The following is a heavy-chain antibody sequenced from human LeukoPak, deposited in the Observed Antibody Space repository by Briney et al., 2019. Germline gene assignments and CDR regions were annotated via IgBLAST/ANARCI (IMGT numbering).Heavy chain of an antibody. Sequence: SETLSLTCAVSGVSITSDIYYWSWIRQPPGKGLEWIGYILHSGSTYHNPSLKSRVPISVDTSKNQFTLKLSSVTAADTAVYFCARTRDLWSAYFDYWGQGILVTV. V-gene: IGHV4-30-2*01. CDR3: ARTRDLWSAYFDY. D-gene: IGHD3-3*01. J-gene: IGHJ4*02. CDR2: ILHSGST. CDR1: GVSITSDIYY.